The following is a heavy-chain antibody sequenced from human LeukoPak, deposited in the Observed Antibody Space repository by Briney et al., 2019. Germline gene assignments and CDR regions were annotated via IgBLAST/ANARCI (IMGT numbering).Heavy chain of an antibody. CDR1: NVSISSGSHY. CDR3: ARWDLYEWELLSFDY. CDR2: IFYSGST. V-gene: IGHV4-61*01. Sequence: SETLSLTCTVSNVSISSGSHYWNWIRQPPGKGLEWIGYIFYSGSTNYNPSLKSRVTISVDPSKNQFSLKLSSVTAADTAVYYCARWDLYEWELLSFDYWGQGTLVTVSS. J-gene: IGHJ4*02. D-gene: IGHD1-26*01.